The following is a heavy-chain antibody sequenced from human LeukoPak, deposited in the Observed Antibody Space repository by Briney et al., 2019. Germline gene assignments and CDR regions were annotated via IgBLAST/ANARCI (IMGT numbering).Heavy chain of an antibody. CDR3: AKDRAGYSRVPQGTDV. D-gene: IGHD6-13*01. J-gene: IGHJ6*04. CDR1: GFTFSSYG. V-gene: IGHV3-30*02. Sequence: PGGSLRLSCAASGFTFSSYGMHWVRQAPGKGLEWVAFIRYDGSNKYYADSVKGRFTISRDNSKNTLYLQMNSLRAEDTAVYYCAKDRAGYSRVPQGTDVWGKGTTVTVSS. CDR2: IRYDGSNK.